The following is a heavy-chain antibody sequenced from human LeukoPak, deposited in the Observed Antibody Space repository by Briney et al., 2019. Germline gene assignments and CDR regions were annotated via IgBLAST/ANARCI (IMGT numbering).Heavy chain of an antibody. V-gene: IGHV4-34*01. D-gene: IGHD5-18*01. CDR2: INHSGST. Sequence: SETLSLTCAVYGGSFSGYYWSWVRQPPGKGLEWIGEINHSGSTNYNPSLKSRVTISVDTSKNQFSLKLSSVTAADTAVYYCARGSDTAMVTIYFDYWGQGTLVTVSS. CDR1: GGSFSGYY. CDR3: ARGSDTAMVTIYFDY. J-gene: IGHJ4*02.